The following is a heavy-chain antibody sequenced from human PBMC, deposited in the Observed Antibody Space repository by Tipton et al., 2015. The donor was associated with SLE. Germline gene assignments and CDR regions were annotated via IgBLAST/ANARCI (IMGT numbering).Heavy chain of an antibody. Sequence: TLSLTCAVSGYSISSGYYWGWIRQPPGKGLEWIGSIYHSGNTYNNPSLKSRVTISVDTSKNQFSLKPSSVTAADTAVYYCARERSSGYYSGAFDIWGQGTMVTVSS. V-gene: IGHV4-38-2*02. CDR1: GYSISSGYY. D-gene: IGHD3-22*01. CDR2: IYHSGNT. J-gene: IGHJ3*02. CDR3: ARERSSGYYSGAFDI.